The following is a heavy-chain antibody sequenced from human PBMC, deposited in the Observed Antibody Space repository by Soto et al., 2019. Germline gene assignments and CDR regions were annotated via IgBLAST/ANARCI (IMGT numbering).Heavy chain of an antibody. CDR2: ISYDGSNK. V-gene: IGHV3-30-3*01. J-gene: IGHJ6*02. CDR3: ARDRKVVTAIQRYGMDV. D-gene: IGHD2-21*02. Sequence: VQLVESGGGVVQPGRSLRLSCAASGFTFSSYAMHWVRQAPGKGLEWVAVISYDGSNKYYADSVKGRFTISRDNSKNTLYLQMNSLRAEDTAVYYCARDRKVVTAIQRYGMDVWGQGTTVTVSS. CDR1: GFTFSSYA.